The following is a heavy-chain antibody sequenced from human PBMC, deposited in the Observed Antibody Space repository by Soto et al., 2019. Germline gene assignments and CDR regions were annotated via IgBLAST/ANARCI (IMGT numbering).Heavy chain of an antibody. J-gene: IGHJ4*02. Sequence: SETLSLTCTVSGGSIGSYYWSWIRQPPGKGLEWIGYIYYSGSTNYNPSLKSRVTISVDTSKNQFSLKLSSVTAADTAVYYCARRYVVTFDYWGQGILVTVSS. D-gene: IGHD3-16*01. CDR3: ARRYVVTFDY. V-gene: IGHV4-59*08. CDR2: IYYSGST. CDR1: GGSIGSYY.